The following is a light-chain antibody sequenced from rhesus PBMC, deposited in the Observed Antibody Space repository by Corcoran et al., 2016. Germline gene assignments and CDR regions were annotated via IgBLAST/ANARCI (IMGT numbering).Light chain of an antibody. V-gene: IGKV3-35*01. J-gene: IGKJ1*01. CDR3: QQGNSIPPT. CDR1: SSVSTTY. CDR2: RTS. Sequence: EIVLTQSPTSMAVSQGERVTISCTASSSVSTTYLHWYQQKPGVPPRLLVYRTSILASGVPARFMCSGSGTSYTITISSMEAEDAANYYGQQGNSIPPTFGQGTKVEI.